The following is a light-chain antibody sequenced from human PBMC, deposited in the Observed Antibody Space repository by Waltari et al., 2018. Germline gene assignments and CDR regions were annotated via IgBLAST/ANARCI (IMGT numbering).Light chain of an antibody. CDR1: QGISNY. CDR3: QKYNSAPRKGYT. CDR2: AAS. Sequence: DIQMTQSPSSLSASVGDRVTITCRASQGISNYLAWYQQKPGKVHKLLIYAASTLQSGVPSRFSGSGSGTDFTLTSSSLQPEDVATYYCQKYNSAPRKGYTFGQGTKLEIK. J-gene: IGKJ2*01. V-gene: IGKV1-27*01.